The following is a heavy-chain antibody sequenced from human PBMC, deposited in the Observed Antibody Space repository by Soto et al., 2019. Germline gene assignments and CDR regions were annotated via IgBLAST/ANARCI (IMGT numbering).Heavy chain of an antibody. CDR1: GDSVSSNSAA. D-gene: IGHD3-22*01. CDR3: ARGYYDSSGYFDYYYGMEV. V-gene: IGHV6-1*01. J-gene: IGHJ6*02. Sequence: SQTLSLTCAISGDSVSSNSAAWNWIRQSPSRGLEWLGRTYYRSKWYNDYAVSVKSRITINPDTSKNQFSLQLNSVTPEDTAVYYCARGYYDSSGYFDYYYGMEVRGQGTTVTVAS. CDR2: TYYRSKWYN.